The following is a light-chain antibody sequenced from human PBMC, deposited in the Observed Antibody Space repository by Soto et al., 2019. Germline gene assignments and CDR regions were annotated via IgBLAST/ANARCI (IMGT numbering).Light chain of an antibody. CDR2: DTS. CDR1: QSVSSN. V-gene: IGKV3-15*01. CDR3: HHYNNWPPRNT. Sequence: EIVMTQSPATLSLSPGERATLSCRASQSVSSNLVWYLQKPGQAPRLLIYDTSTRATNVPARFSGSGSETEFTLTISGLQSEDFGIYYCHHYNNWPPRNTFGQGTKVEIX. J-gene: IGKJ2*01.